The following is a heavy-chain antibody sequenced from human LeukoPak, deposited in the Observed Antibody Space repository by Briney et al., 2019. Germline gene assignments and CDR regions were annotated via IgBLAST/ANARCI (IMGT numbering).Heavy chain of an antibody. CDR1: GFTFSSYS. V-gene: IGHV3-21*01. CDR3: ARIPLDTAMVSDAFDI. D-gene: IGHD5-18*01. Sequence: GGSLRLSCAASGFTFSSYSMNWVRQAPGKGPEWVSSISSSSSYIYYADSVKGRFTISRDNAKNSLYLQMNSLRAEDTAVYYCARIPLDTAMVSDAFDIWGQGTMVTVSS. J-gene: IGHJ3*02. CDR2: ISSSSSYI.